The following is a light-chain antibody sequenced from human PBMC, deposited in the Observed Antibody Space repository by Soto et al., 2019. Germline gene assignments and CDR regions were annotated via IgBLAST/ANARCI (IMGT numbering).Light chain of an antibody. V-gene: IGLV2-14*01. CDR3: SSYTTNITPVV. CDR1: SSDVGDYKS. CDR2: EVS. Sequence: QSALTQPASVSGSPGQSIAISCSGTSSDVGDYKSVSWYQHHPGKVPKLVIFEVSNRPSGVSNRFSGSKSGNTASLTISGLQAEDEADYYCSSYTTNITPVVFGGGTKLTVL. J-gene: IGLJ2*01.